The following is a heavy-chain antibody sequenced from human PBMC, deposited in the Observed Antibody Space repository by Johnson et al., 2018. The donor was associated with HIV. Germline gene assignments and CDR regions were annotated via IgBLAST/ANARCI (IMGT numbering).Heavy chain of an antibody. Sequence: VQLVESGGGLVQPGGSLRLSCAASGFTLSRYDMHWVRQATGKGLEWVSAIGTAGDTYYPGSVKGRFTISRANAKNSLYLQMNSLRAGDTAVYYCARDGGFVGAFDIWGQGTMVIVSS. CDR3: ARDGGFVGAFDI. D-gene: IGHD3-16*01. CDR1: GFTLSRYD. V-gene: IGHV3-13*01. J-gene: IGHJ3*02. CDR2: IGTAGDT.